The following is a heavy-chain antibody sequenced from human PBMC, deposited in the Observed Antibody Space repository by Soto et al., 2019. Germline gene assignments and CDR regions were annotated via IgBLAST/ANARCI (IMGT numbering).Heavy chain of an antibody. J-gene: IGHJ4*02. D-gene: IGHD4-17*01. CDR1: GGTFSSYA. CDR2: IIPIFGTA. V-gene: IGHV1-69*12. CDR3: ASSWEYGDYGGD. Sequence: QVQLVQSGAEVKKPGSSVKVSCKASGGTFSSYAISWVRQAPGQGLEWMGGIIPIFGTANYAQKFQGRVXIXAEXSTSTAYMELSSLRSEDTAVYYCASSWEYGDYGGDWGQGTLVTVSS.